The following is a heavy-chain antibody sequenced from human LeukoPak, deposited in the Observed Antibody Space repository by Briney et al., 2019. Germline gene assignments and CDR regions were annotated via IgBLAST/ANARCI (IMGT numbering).Heavy chain of an antibody. Sequence: PGGSLRLSCAASGFTFGRHAMNWVRQAPGKGLEWVSAIRFSGESTYYADSVRGRFIISRDNSKNTLYLQMDSLRAEDTAVDCCSKDVGASGSDSPSDYGGEGTLVTVSS. CDR3: SKDVGASGSDSPSDY. CDR1: GFTFGRHA. V-gene: IGHV3-23*01. J-gene: IGHJ4*02. D-gene: IGHD1-26*01. CDR2: IRFSGEST.